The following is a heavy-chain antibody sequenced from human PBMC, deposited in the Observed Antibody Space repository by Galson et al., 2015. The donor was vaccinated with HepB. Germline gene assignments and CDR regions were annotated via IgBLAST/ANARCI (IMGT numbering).Heavy chain of an antibody. D-gene: IGHD2-15*01. CDR3: AKQGGGGWFISWFDP. J-gene: IGHJ5*02. Sequence: QSGAEVKKPGESLKISCKGSGYNFSTYWIAWVRQRPGKGLEWMGVIYPGDSDTRYSPSFHGQVTISADMSFTTAYLQWSSLKASDTVIYYCAKQGGGGWFISWFDPWGQGTLVTVSS. CDR2: IYPGDSDT. V-gene: IGHV5-51*01. CDR1: GYNFSTYW.